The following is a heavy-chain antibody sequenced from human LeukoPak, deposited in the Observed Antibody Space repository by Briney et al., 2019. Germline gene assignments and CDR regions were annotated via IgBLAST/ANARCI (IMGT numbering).Heavy chain of an antibody. D-gene: IGHD3-22*01. CDR3: ARALSSGYYYYYDY. V-gene: IGHV1-2*02. J-gene: IGHJ4*02. CDR1: GYTFTGYY. CDR2: INPNSGGT. Sequence: ASVKVSCKASGYTFTGYYMHWVRQAPGQGLEWMGWINPNSGGTNYAQKFQGRVTMTRDTSISTAYMELSRLRSDDTAVYYCARALSSGYYYYYDYWGQGTLVTVSS.